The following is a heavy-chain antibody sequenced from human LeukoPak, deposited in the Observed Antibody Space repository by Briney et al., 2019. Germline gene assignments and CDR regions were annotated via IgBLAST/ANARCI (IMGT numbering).Heavy chain of an antibody. V-gene: IGHV3-11*01. CDR1: GFTFSDYN. CDR2: ISRSGSTK. CDR3: ARVLRYCSGGNCYSGGLGYMDV. Sequence: PGGSLRLSCAASGFTFSDYNMRWIRQAPGKGLEWVSSISRSGSTKYYADSVKGRFTISRDNAKNSLFLQMNSLRAEDTAVYYCARVLRYCSGGNCYSGGLGYMDVWGKGTTVTVSS. J-gene: IGHJ6*03. D-gene: IGHD2-15*01.